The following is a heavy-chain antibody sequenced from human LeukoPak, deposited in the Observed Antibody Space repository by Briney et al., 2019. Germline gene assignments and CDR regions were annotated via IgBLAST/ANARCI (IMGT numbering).Heavy chain of an antibody. CDR2: ISSSSSYI. V-gene: IGHV3-21*01. J-gene: IGHJ4*02. D-gene: IGHD1-26*01. CDR1: GFTFDDYG. CDR3: ARSGLSDYFDY. Sequence: GGSLRLSCAASGFTFDDYGMSWVRQAPGKGLEWVSSISSSSSYIYYADSVKGRFTISRDNAKNSLYLQMNSLRAEDTAVYYCARSGLSDYFDYWGQGTLVTVSS.